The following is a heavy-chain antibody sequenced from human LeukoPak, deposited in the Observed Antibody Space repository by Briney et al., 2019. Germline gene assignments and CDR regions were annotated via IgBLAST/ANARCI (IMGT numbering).Heavy chain of an antibody. CDR3: ARGGELDYYYYYGMDV. CDR2: ISSSGSTI. V-gene: IGHV3-11*01. Sequence: GGSLRLSCAASGFTFSDYYMSWIRQAPGKGLEWVSYISSSGSTIYYADSVKGRFTISRDNAKNSLYLQMSSLRAEDTAVYYCARGGELDYYYYYGMDVWGQRTTVTVSS. J-gene: IGHJ6*02. D-gene: IGHD3-3*02. CDR1: GFTFSDYY.